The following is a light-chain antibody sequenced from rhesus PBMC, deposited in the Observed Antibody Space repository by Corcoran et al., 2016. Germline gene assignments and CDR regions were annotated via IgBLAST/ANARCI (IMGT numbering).Light chain of an antibody. J-gene: IGKJ2*01. Sequence: EIVMTQSPATLPLSPGERATLSCRASQSLDSYLAWYQKKPGQAPNNLIYAAYNRATGTPDRFRGSGAGTKFTLTLRCLEPEEVGVYFCILSYTWPHSFGQGTIVEIK. CDR2: AAY. CDR3: ILSYTWPHS. V-gene: IGKV3-24*04. CDR1: QSLDSY.